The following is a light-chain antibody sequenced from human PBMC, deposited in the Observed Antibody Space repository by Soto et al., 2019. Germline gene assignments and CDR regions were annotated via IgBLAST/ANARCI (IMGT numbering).Light chain of an antibody. CDR1: QSVSSN. J-gene: IGKJ1*01. Sequence: TLSVPPGERVPLSCRPIQSVSSNLAWYQQKAGQAPKLLIYGASSRATGIPARFSGSGSGTEFTLTISSLQSEDFAIYYCQQYSALPPWTFCHVTNVDIK. CDR3: QQYSALPPWT. CDR2: GAS. V-gene: IGKV3-15*01.